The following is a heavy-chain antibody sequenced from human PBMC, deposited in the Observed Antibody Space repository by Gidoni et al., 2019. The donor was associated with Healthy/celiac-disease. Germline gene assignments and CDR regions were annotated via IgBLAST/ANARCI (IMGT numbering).Heavy chain of an antibody. CDR3: ARGPSGWYAINWYFDL. CDR2: IYSGGST. Sequence: EVQLVESGGGLVQPGGSLRLSCAASGFTVRRNYMSWVRQAPGKGLEWVSVIYSGGSTYYADSVKGRFTISRHNSKNTLYLQMNSLRAEDTAVYYCARGPSGWYAINWYFDLWGRGTLVTVSS. D-gene: IGHD6-19*01. V-gene: IGHV3-53*04. J-gene: IGHJ2*01. CDR1: GFTVRRNY.